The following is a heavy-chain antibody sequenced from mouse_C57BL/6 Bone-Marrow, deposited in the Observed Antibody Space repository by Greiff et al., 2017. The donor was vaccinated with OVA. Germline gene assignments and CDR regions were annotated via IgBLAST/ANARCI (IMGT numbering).Heavy chain of an antibody. V-gene: IGHV1-55*01. CDR3: ARKEIYDGYYWFAY. Sequence: VQLQQPGAELVKPGASVKMSCKASGYTFTSYWITWVKLRPGQGLEWIGDIYPGSGSTNYNEKFKSKATLTVDTASSSAYLQGSSLTSEDSAVYYCARKEIYDGYYWFAYWGQGTLVTVSA. D-gene: IGHD2-3*01. J-gene: IGHJ3*01. CDR2: IYPGSGST. CDR1: GYTFTSYW.